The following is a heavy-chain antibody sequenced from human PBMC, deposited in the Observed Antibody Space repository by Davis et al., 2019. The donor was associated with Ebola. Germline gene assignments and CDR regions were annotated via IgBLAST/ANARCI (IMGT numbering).Heavy chain of an antibody. D-gene: IGHD4-11*01. CDR1: GGSISSGCYY. CDR2: FYYTGST. V-gene: IGHV4-31*03. CDR3: ARGGSDYTNYFWFDP. Sequence: MPSESLSLTCTVSGGSISSGCYYWSWLRQHPGMGLEWIGYFYYTGSTHYNPSLKSRVTISVYTSKNQFSLKLSSVTAADTAVYYCARGGSDYTNYFWFDPWGQGTVVTVSS. J-gene: IGHJ5*02.